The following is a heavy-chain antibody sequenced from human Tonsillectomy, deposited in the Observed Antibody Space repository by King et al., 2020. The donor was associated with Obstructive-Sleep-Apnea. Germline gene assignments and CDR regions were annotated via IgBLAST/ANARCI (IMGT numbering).Heavy chain of an antibody. Sequence: VQLVESGGGVVKPGRSLRLSCAASGFTFSSYGMHWVRQAPGKGLEWVAVMSYDGSNKYIADSVKGRFTISRDNSKNTLYLQMNSLRAEDTAVYYCAKAFLSSGSYYHACDIWGQGTMVTVSS. J-gene: IGHJ3*02. V-gene: IGHV3-30*18. CDR1: GFTFSSYG. CDR3: AKAFLSSGSYYHACDI. D-gene: IGHD1-26*01. CDR2: MSYDGSNK.